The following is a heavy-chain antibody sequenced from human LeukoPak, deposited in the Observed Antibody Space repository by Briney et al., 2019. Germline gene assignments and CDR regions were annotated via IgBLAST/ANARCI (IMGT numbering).Heavy chain of an antibody. CDR1: GCTFSSYS. V-gene: IGHV3-33*08. Sequence: GGALRLSCAASGCTFSSYSMNWVRQAPAKGREGVAVIWYDGSNKYYAASVKGRFTISRDNSKNTLYLQMNSLRAEDTAVYYCARGREDYYDSGGYAPWGQGTLVTVSS. CDR3: ARGREDYYDSGGYAP. CDR2: IWYDGSNK. D-gene: IGHD3-22*01. J-gene: IGHJ5*02.